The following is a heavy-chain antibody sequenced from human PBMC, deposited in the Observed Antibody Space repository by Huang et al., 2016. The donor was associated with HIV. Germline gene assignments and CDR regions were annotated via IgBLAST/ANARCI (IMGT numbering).Heavy chain of an antibody. J-gene: IGHJ4*02. V-gene: IGHV4-39*01. CDR3: ARHFGSWSGYFDS. CDR1: GGSITDSNYY. Sequence: QLQLQESGPGLVRPSETLSLICTVSGGSITDSNYYWGWFRQPPGKGLEWIGSIYYSGDTEYNPSLKSRVTMSVDTSKNRFSLDIRSVAVADTAIYYCARHFGSWSGYFDSWGQGTLVPVSS. CDR2: IYYSGDT. D-gene: IGHD3-10*01.